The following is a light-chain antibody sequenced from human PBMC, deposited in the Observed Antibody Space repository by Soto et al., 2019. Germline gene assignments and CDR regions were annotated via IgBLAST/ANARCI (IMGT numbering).Light chain of an antibody. CDR2: RNT. Sequence: QSALTQPPSVSGAPGQWVTISCTGSSSNIGAGYDVHWYQQLPGTAPKLLIYRNTNRPSGVPDRFSGSKSGPSASLAITGLQAEDEADYYCQSCDSSLSGSGVFGTAPKVTV. CDR3: QSCDSSLSGSGV. CDR1: SSNIGAGYD. J-gene: IGLJ1*01. V-gene: IGLV1-40*01.